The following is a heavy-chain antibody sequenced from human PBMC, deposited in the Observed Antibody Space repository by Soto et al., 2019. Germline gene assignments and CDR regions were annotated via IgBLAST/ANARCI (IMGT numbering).Heavy chain of an antibody. V-gene: IGHV3-49*03. CDR2: IRSKAYGGTT. D-gene: IGHD3-22*01. CDR1: GFTFGDYA. CDR3: TRDINHYYDSSGYYYGVYYYGMDV. J-gene: IGHJ6*02. Sequence: PGGSLRLSCTASGFTFGDYAMSWFRQAPGKGLEWVGFIRSKAYGGTTEYAASVKGRFTISRDDSKSIAYLQMNSLKTEDTAVYYCTRDINHYYDSSGYYYGVYYYGMDVWGQGTTVTVSS.